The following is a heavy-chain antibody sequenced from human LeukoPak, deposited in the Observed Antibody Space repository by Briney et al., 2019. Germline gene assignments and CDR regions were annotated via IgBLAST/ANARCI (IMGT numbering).Heavy chain of an antibody. Sequence: GGSLRLSCAASGFTFSNYAMSWVRQAPGEGLEWVSSISGRGGSTNYADSVKGRFTISRDNSENTLDLQMNSLRAEDTAAYYCAKGTAGHCSGGSCYPFDYWGQGTLVTVSS. J-gene: IGHJ4*02. CDR2: ISGRGGST. CDR1: GFTFSNYA. CDR3: AKGTAGHCSGGSCYPFDY. V-gene: IGHV3-23*01. D-gene: IGHD2-15*01.